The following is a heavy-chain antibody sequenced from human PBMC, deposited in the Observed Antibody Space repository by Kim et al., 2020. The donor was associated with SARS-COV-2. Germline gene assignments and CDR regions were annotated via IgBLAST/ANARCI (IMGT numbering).Heavy chain of an antibody. CDR1: GFTFSNAW. V-gene: IGHV3-15*01. D-gene: IGHD3-9*01. CDR3: TTDRGYFDWLYDRFDY. CDR2: IKSKTDGGTT. J-gene: IGHJ4*02. Sequence: GGSLRLSCAASGFTFSNAWMSWVRQAPGKGLEWVGRIKSKTDGGTTDYAAPVKGRFTISRDDSKNTLYLQMNSLKIEDTAVYYCTTDRGYFDWLYDRFDYWGQGTLGTVSS.